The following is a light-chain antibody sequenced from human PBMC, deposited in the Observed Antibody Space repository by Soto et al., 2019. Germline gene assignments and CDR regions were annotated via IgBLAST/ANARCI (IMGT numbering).Light chain of an antibody. J-gene: IGKJ5*01. CDR1: QSISSW. CDR2: KAS. V-gene: IGKV1-5*03. Sequence: DIQMTQSPSTLSASVGDRVTITCRASQSISSWFAWYQQKPGKAPKLLIYKASSLESGVPSRFSGSGSGTEFTLTITRLEPEDSAVYFCQQYTGPPTTFGQGTRLEI. CDR3: QQYTGPPTT.